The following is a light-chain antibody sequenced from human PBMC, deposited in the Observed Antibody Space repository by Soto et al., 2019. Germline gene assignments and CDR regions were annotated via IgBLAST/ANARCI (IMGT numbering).Light chain of an antibody. CDR1: QDISNY. CDR2: DAS. J-gene: IGKJ5*01. V-gene: IGKV1-33*01. Sequence: DIQMTQSPSSLSASVGDRVTITCQASQDISNYLNWYQQKPGKAPKLLLYDASNLETGVPSRFSGSGSGTDFTFTISSLQPEDIATYYCQQYDNLPITFGRGTLLEIK. CDR3: QQYDNLPIT.